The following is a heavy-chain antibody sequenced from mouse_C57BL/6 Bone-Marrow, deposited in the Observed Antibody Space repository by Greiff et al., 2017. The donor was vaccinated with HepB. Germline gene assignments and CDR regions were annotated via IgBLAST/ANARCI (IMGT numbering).Heavy chain of an antibody. D-gene: IGHD1-2*01. CDR2: ISSGGDYI. V-gene: IGHV5-9-1*02. Sequence: EVQRVESGEGLVKPGGSLKLSCAASGFTFSSYAMSWVRQTPEKRLEWVAYISSGGDYIYYADTVKGRFTISRDNARNTLYLQMSSLKSEDTAMYYCTRYYGPYYAMDYWGQGTSVTVSS. CDR3: TRYYGPYYAMDY. J-gene: IGHJ4*01. CDR1: GFTFSSYA.